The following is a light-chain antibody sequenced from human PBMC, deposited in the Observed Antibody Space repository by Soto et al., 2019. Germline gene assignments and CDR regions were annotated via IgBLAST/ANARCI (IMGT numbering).Light chain of an antibody. V-gene: IGKV3-15*01. CDR3: QQYNNWPPTT. CDR2: GAS. CDR1: QSVSSN. Sequence: EIVMTQSPATLSVSPGERATLSCRASQSVSSNLAWYQQKPGQAPRLLIYGASTRATGIPARFSGSGSGTEFTLTFSSLQSEDFAVYYCQQYNNWPPTTFGQGTKVDIK. J-gene: IGKJ1*01.